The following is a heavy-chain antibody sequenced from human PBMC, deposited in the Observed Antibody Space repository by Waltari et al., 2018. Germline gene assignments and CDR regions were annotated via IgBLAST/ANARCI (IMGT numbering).Heavy chain of an antibody. CDR2: ISSTGNTI. J-gene: IGHJ4*02. Sequence: EVRLEESGGGLVQPGGSLRPSCAASGFILRNYEMNWVRQAPGKGLEWVSYISSTGNTIYYADSVKGRFTMSRDDARNSVYLLMNSLRAEDSALYYCARDRGIASADADYFDYWGQGTLVTVSS. CDR3: ARDRGIASADADYFDY. V-gene: IGHV3-48*03. CDR1: GFILRNYE. D-gene: IGHD6-13*01.